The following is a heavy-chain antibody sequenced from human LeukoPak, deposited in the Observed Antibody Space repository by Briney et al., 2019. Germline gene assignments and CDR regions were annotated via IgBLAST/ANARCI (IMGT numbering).Heavy chain of an antibody. CDR3: ARDLAAAFDY. Sequence: SQTLSLTCTVSGGSTSSGGYYWSWIRQHPGKGLEWIGYIYYSGSTYYNPSLKSRVTISVDTSKNQFSLKLSSVTAADTAVYYCARDLAAAFDYWGQGTLVTVSS. CDR2: IYYSGST. D-gene: IGHD6-13*01. V-gene: IGHV4-31*03. J-gene: IGHJ4*02. CDR1: GGSTSSGGYY.